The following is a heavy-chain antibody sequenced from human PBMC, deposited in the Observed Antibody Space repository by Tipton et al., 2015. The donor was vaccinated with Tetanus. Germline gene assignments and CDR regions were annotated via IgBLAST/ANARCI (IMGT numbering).Heavy chain of an antibody. CDR3: ARPSNRGRIVATRGDRWFDP. D-gene: IGHD5-12*01. CDR2: INHSGST. J-gene: IGHJ5*02. V-gene: IGHV4-34*01. Sequence: TLSLTCAVYGGSFSGYYWSWIRQPPGKGLEWIGEINHSGSTNYNPSLKSRVTISVDTSKNQFSLKLSSVTAADTAVYYCARPSNRGRIVATRGDRWFDPWGQGTLVTVSS. CDR1: GGSFSGYY.